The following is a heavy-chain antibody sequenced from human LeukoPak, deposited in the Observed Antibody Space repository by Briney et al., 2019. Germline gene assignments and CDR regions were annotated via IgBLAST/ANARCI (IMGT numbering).Heavy chain of an antibody. CDR1: GFTLSRYW. Sequence: RGSLRLSCAASGFTLSRYWMSWVRQAPGKGLEWVANIKHDGSEKYYVDSVKGRFTISRDNAKNSLYLQMNSLRAEDTAVYYCARDEGYFQHWGQGTLVTVSS. CDR3: ARDEGYFQH. J-gene: IGHJ1*01. CDR2: IKHDGSEK. V-gene: IGHV3-7*01.